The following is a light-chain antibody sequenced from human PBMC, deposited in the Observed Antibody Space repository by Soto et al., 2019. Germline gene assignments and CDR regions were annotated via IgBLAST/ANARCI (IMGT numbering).Light chain of an antibody. CDR2: SNI. CDR1: SSDIGAGYD. J-gene: IGLJ3*02. CDR3: QSYDSSLGGSKGV. V-gene: IGLV1-40*01. Sequence: QSVLTQPPSMSGAPGQRVTISCTGSSSDIGAGYDVHWYQQFTGTAPKLLIYSNINRPSGVPDRFSGSKSGTSASLAITGLHAEDEADYYCQSYDSSLGGSKGVFGGGTKLTVL.